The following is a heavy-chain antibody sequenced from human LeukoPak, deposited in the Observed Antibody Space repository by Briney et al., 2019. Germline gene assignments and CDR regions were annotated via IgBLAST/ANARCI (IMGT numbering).Heavy chain of an antibody. CDR2: IIPIFGTA. D-gene: IGHD3-22*01. J-gene: IGHJ4*02. V-gene: IGHV1-69*05. CDR3: AREGYYDSSGYYSY. Sequence: SVKVSCKASGGTFSSYAISWVRQAPGQGLEWMGRIIPIFGTANYAQKFQGRVTITTDESTSTAYMELSSLRSEDTAVYYCAREGYYDSSGYYSYWGQGTLVTVSS. CDR1: GGTFSSYA.